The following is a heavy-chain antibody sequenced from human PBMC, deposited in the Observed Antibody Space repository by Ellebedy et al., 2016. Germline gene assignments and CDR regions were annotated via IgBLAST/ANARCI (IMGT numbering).Heavy chain of an antibody. CDR1: GFSFNTFF. CDR2: ISAGGDNI. CDR3: RHGHYADY. J-gene: IGHJ4*02. D-gene: IGHD3/OR15-3a*01. V-gene: IGHV3-23*01. Sequence: GESLKISXGASGFSFNTFFMGWVRQAPGKGLEWVSTISAGGDNIQFADSVKGRFTVSRDNSRNTVYLQMNDLRVEDTALYYCRHGHYADYWGQGTLVTVSS.